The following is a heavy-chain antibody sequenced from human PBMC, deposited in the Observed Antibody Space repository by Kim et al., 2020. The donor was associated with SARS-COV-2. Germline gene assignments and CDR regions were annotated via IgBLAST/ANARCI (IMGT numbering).Heavy chain of an antibody. D-gene: IGHD3-9*01. J-gene: IGHJ4*02. CDR2: IYYSGST. V-gene: IGHV4-31*03. CDR1: GGSISSGGYY. Sequence: SETLSLTCTVSGGSISSGGYYWSWIRQHPGKGLEWIGYIYYSGSTYYNPSLKSRVTISVDTSKNQFSLKLSSVTAADTAVYYCARDILTGCFDYWGQGTLVTVSS. CDR3: ARDILTGCFDY.